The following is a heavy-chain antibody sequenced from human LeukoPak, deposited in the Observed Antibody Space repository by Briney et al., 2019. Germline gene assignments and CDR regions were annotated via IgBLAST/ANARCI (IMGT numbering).Heavy chain of an antibody. CDR1: GYTFTNYG. CDR3: ARDQSVRLLQTSSTYFKHVFAI. V-gene: IGHV1-18*01. J-gene: IGHJ3*02. D-gene: IGHD6-13*01. Sequence: ASVKASCKTSGYTFTNYGISWVRQAPGLGLEWMGWISAYNGNTNYAQKVQGRVTMTTDTSTSTAYMELRSLRFDDTAVYYCARDQSVRLLQTSSTYFKHVFAIWGQGSMVTVSS. CDR2: ISAYNGNT.